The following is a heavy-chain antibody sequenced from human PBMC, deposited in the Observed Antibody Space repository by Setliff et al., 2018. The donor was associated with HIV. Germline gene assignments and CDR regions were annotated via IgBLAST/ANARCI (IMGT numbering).Heavy chain of an antibody. CDR1: GGSISSHY. CDR2: IYTSGST. Sequence: SETLSLTCTVSGGSISSHYWSWIRQPPGKGLEWIGRIYTSGSTKYNPSLKSRVTISVDTSKNQFSLKLSSVTAADTAVYYCARRGYSSGYFDYWGQGMLVTVSS. CDR3: ARRGYSSGYFDY. D-gene: IGHD6-19*01. V-gene: IGHV4-4*08. J-gene: IGHJ4*02.